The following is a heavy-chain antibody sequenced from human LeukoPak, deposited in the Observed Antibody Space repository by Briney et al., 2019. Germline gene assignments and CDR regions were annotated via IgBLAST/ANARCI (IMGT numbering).Heavy chain of an antibody. CDR1: DYSTASGYS. V-gene: IGHV4-38-2*02. J-gene: IGHJ4*02. CDR2: TSHDGTT. Sequence: PSETLSLTCTVSDYSTASGYSWGWIRHPPGKGLEGIATTSHDGTTSYNPPLKSRVTKPLDTPRNHFSLRLSPVTAADTAVYYFAIALSVFYYYYFDFWGKGTLVTVSS. D-gene: IGHD3-22*01. CDR3: AIALSVFYYYYFDF.